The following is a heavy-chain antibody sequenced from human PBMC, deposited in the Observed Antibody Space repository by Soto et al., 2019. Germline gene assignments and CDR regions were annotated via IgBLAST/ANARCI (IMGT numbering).Heavy chain of an antibody. Sequence: PGGSLRLSCSASGFTFSTYAVSWVRQAPGKGLEWVSLINGSGGDTFYADSVKGRFTISRDNSKNTLYLQMNSLRGEDTAVYYYAKGVGRKGAFYHWGQG. V-gene: IGHV3-23*01. D-gene: IGHD3-16*01. J-gene: IGHJ1*01. CDR3: AKGVGRKGAFYH. CDR1: GFTFSTYA. CDR2: INGSGGDT.